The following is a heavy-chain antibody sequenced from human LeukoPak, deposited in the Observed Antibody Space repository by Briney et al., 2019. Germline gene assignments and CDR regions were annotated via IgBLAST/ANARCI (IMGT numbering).Heavy chain of an antibody. V-gene: IGHV1-46*01. Sequence: ASVKVSCKASGYTFTSYYMHWVRQAPGQGLEWMGIINPSGGSTSYAQKFQGRVTMTRYTSTSTVYMELSSLRSEDTAVYYCARDRVVAGNFGAFDIWGQGTMVTVSS. J-gene: IGHJ3*02. CDR2: INPSGGST. CDR3: ARDRVVAGNFGAFDI. D-gene: IGHD6-19*01. CDR1: GYTFTSYY.